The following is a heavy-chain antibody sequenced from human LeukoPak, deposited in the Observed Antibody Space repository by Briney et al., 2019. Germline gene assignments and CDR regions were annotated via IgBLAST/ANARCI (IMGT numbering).Heavy chain of an antibody. CDR2: INPNSGGT. D-gene: IGHD2-15*01. V-gene: IGHV1-2*02. Sequence: GASVKVSCKASGYTFTGYYMQWVRQAPGQGLEWIGWINPNSGGTNYAQKFQGRITMTRDTSISTVYMELSRLTFDDTAVYYCARGRHCSGGSCYLDYWGQGTLVTVS. CDR3: ARGRHCSGGSCYLDY. CDR1: GYTFTGYY. J-gene: IGHJ4*02.